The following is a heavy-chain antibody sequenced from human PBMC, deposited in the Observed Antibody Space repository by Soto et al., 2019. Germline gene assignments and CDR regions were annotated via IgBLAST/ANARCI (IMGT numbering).Heavy chain of an antibody. CDR2: IIPIFGTA. D-gene: IGHD5-12*01. V-gene: IGHV1-69*13. Sequence: SVKVSCKASGGTFSSYAISWVRQAPGQGLEWMGGIIPIFGTANYAQKFQGRVTITADESTSTAYMELSSLRSEDTAVYYCASHSKVEMATIFDYWGQGTLVTVSS. J-gene: IGHJ4*02. CDR3: ASHSKVEMATIFDY. CDR1: GGTFSSYA.